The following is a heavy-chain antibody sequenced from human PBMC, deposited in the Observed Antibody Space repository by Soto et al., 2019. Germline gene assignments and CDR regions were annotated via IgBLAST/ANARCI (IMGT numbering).Heavy chain of an antibody. CDR1: GYTFTSYG. CDR2: ISAYNGNT. Sequence: GASVKVSCKASGYTFTSYGISWGRQAPGQGLEWMGWISAYNGNTNYAQKLQGRVTMTTDTSTSTAYMELRSLRSDDTAVYYCARIVGATPGNWFDPWGQGTLVTVSS. D-gene: IGHD1-26*01. V-gene: IGHV1-18*01. CDR3: ARIVGATPGNWFDP. J-gene: IGHJ5*02.